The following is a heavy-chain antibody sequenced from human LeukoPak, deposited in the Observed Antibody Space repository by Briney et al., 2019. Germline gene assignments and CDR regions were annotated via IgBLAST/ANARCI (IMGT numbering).Heavy chain of an antibody. Sequence: SVKVSCKAPGGTFSSYAISWVRQAPGQGLEWMGRIIPILGIANYAQKFQGRVTITADKSTSTAYMELSSLRSEDTAVYYCARSRNKITFGGVIVQSLDYWGQGTLVTVSS. CDR3: ARSRNKITFGGVIVQSLDY. CDR2: IIPILGIA. J-gene: IGHJ4*02. D-gene: IGHD3-16*02. V-gene: IGHV1-69*04. CDR1: GGTFSSYA.